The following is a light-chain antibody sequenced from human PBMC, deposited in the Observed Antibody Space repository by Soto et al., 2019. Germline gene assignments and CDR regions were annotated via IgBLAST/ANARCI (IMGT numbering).Light chain of an antibody. CDR3: PQSYSNTPT. J-gene: IGKJ1*01. CDR2: AAS. Sequence: DIQMTQSPSSLSASVGDRVTITCRASQTISSYLNWYQQKPGKAPKLLIYAASSLQSGVPSRFSGSGSGIDFTLTISSLQPEDFATYYRPQSYSNTPTFGQGTKVDIK. CDR1: QTISSY. V-gene: IGKV1-39*01.